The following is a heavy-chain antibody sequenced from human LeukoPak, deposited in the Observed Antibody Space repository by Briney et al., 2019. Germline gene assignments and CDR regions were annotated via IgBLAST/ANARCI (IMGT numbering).Heavy chain of an antibody. Sequence: GRSLRLSCAASGFTFSSYAMPWVRQAPGKGLEWVAVISYDGSNKYYADSVKGRFTISRDNSKNTLYLQMNSLRAEDTAVYYCARDTGYYGSGTQGYWGQGTLVTVSS. CDR3: ARDTGYYGSGTQGY. J-gene: IGHJ4*02. CDR2: ISYDGSNK. V-gene: IGHV3-30-3*01. CDR1: GFTFSSYA. D-gene: IGHD3-10*01.